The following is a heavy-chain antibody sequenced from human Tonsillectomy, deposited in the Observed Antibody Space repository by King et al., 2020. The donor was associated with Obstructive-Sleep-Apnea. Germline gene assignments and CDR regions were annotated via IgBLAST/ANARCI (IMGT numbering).Heavy chain of an antibody. CDR2: LYFIGVT. V-gene: IGHV4-39*07. J-gene: IGHJ4*02. Sequence: QLQQSGPGLVKPSETLSLTCTVSGDSISRSSFYCGWVRQPPGKGLEWVWSLYFIGVTFYNLSLTRRVIISGDRLKNQLSLRLRSVTAADTAVYYCARASDYGGLHYFDFWDLGTLVTVSS. CDR3: ARASDYGGLHYFDF. D-gene: IGHD4-23*01. CDR1: GDSISRSSFY.